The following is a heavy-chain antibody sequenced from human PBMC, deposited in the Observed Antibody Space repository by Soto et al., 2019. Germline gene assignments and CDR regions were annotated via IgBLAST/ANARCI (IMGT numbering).Heavy chain of an antibody. Sequence: EVQVLESGGGLVQSGGSLRLSCEGSEFTVCGHAMTWIRQAPGKGPEWVSTITADGGTYYADSVKGRFAMSRDTSENTLYLQMNSLGAEDTAAYYCAPHVSCSGGSCQYDAFAIRGQGTMVTVSS. CDR1: EFTVCGHA. CDR2: ITADGGT. V-gene: IGHV3-23*01. D-gene: IGHD2-15*01. CDR3: APHVSCSGGSCQYDAFAI. J-gene: IGHJ3*02.